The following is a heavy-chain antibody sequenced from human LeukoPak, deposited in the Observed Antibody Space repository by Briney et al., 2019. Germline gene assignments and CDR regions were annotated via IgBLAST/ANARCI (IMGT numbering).Heavy chain of an antibody. Sequence: GGSLRLSCTASGFTFGDFAMNWVRQAPGKGLEWVGFIRSKAYRGTTEYAASVKVRFTISRDDSKNIAYLQMNSLETKDTSEYFCTRAFRNISPYYYFEHWGQGTLVTVSS. CDR2: IRSKAYRGTT. CDR3: TRAFRNISPYYYFEH. CDR1: GFTFGDFA. V-gene: IGHV3-49*04. J-gene: IGHJ4*02. D-gene: IGHD2/OR15-2a*01.